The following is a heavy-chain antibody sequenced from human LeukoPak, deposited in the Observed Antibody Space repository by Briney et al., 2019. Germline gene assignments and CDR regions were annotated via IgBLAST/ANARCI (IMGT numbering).Heavy chain of an antibody. V-gene: IGHV1-2*02. Sequence: SVNDSCKASGYTFNGYYIHGVRQAPGRGLEWMGWINPNSGGTNYVQRFQGRVTMTRDTSISTAYMELSRQRSDDTAVYYCARRGSPGGFDIWGPGTRVTVAS. CDR2: INPNSGGT. CDR1: GYTFNGYY. D-gene: IGHD1-26*01. CDR3: ARRGSPGGFDI. J-gene: IGHJ3*02.